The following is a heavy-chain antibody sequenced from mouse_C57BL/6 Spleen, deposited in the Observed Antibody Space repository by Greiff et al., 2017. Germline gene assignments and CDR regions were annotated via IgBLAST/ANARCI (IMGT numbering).Heavy chain of an antibody. J-gene: IGHJ2*01. CDR3: ARSEDDGYYEEGDFDF. D-gene: IGHD2-3*01. Sequence: QVQLQQSGAELARPGASVKLSCKASGYTFTSYGISWVKQRTGQGLEWIGEIYPRSGNTYYNEKFKGKATLTADKSSSTAYMELRSLTSEDSAVYFCARSEDDGYYEEGDFDFWGQGTTLTVSS. CDR1: GYTFTSYG. V-gene: IGHV1-81*01. CDR2: IYPRSGNT.